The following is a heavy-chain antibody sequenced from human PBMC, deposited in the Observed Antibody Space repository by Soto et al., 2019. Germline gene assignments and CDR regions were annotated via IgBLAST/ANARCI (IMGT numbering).Heavy chain of an antibody. CDR2: ISSSSSYI. CDR1: GFTFSSYS. J-gene: IGHJ4*02. D-gene: IGHD2-8*01. Sequence: GGSLRLSCAASGFTFSSYSMNWVRQAPGKGLEWVSSISSSSSYIYYADSVKGRFTISRDNAKNSLYLQMNSLRAEDTAVYYCAREFPDIVLMVYAIGGEFDYWGQGTLVTVSS. CDR3: AREFPDIVLMVYAIGGEFDY. V-gene: IGHV3-21*01.